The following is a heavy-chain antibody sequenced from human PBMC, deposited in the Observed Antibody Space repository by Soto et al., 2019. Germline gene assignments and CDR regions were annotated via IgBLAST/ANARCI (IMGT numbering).Heavy chain of an antibody. J-gene: IGHJ4*02. D-gene: IGHD2-2*01. CDR2: ISKSDYT. CDR1: GFAFNNYG. V-gene: IGHV3-21*01. Sequence: GGSLRLSCTVSGFAFNNYGINWVRQAPGKGLEWVSLISKSDYTYYSDSVKGRFTISRDNAKNSVSLQMNTLRVEDTAVYYCAREDSIIIPAVSDFWGQGTLVTVSS. CDR3: AREDSIIIPAVSDF.